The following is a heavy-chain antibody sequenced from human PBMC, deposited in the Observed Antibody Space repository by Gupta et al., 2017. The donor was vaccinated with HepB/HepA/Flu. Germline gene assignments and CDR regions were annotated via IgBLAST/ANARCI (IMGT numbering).Heavy chain of an antibody. Sequence: EEQLVESGGGLVQPGGSLRLSCAASGFTFSSYWMSWVRQAPGKGLEWVANIKQDGSDKYYVNSVKGRFTIARDNTKNSLYLQMDSLRVEDTAVYYCATSRGDDGDYWGQGTLVTVSS. J-gene: IGHJ4*02. CDR1: GFTFSSYW. CDR3: ATSRGDDGDY. D-gene: IGHD3-10*01. V-gene: IGHV3-7*01. CDR2: IKQDGSDK.